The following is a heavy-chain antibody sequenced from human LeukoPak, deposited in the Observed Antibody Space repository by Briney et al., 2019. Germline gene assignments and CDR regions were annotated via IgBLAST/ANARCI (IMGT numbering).Heavy chain of an antibody. J-gene: IGHJ5*02. Sequence: PSETLSLTCTVSGGSISSYYWSWIRQPPGKGLEWIGSIYHSGSTYYNPSLKSRVTISVDTPKNQFSLKLSSVTAADTAVYYCARYRRIAAAGTGWFDPWGQGTLVTVSS. D-gene: IGHD6-13*01. CDR1: GGSISSYY. CDR3: ARYRRIAAAGTGWFDP. V-gene: IGHV4-59*08. CDR2: IYHSGST.